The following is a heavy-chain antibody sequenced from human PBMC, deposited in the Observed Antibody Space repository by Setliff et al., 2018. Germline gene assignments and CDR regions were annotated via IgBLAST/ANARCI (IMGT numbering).Heavy chain of an antibody. D-gene: IGHD4-17*01. J-gene: IGHJ6*02. Sequence: GESLKISCKGSGYSFTSYWIGWVRQMPGKGLEWMGIIYPGDSDTRYSPSFQGQVTISADRSTRTAYLQWSSLKASDTAFYYCARSDYGDYFAWDSYGMDVWGQGTTGTVSS. CDR3: ARSDYGDYFAWDSYGMDV. V-gene: IGHV5-51*01. CDR2: IYPGDSDT. CDR1: GYSFTSYW.